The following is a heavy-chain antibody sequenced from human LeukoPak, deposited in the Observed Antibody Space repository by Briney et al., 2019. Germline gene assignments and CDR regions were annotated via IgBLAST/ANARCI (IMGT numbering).Heavy chain of an antibody. J-gene: IGHJ6*02. CDR1: GYTFTSYG. D-gene: IGHD3-9*01. V-gene: IGHV1-18*01. CDR2: ISAYNGNT. CDR3: ARAPPNYDILTGYPYGMDV. Sequence: EASVKVSCKASGYTFTSYGISWVRQAPGQGLEWMGWISAYNGNTNYAQKLQGRVTMTTDTSTSTAYMELRSLRSDDTAVYYCARAPPNYDILTGYPYGMDVWGQGTTVTVSS.